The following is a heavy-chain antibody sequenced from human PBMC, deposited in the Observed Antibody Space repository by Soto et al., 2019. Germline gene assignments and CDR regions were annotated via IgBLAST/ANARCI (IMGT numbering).Heavy chain of an antibody. V-gene: IGHV4-31*03. CDR1: GDSIGGVGY. CDR2: ISSSGDT. CDR3: ARDFERSAIGP. Sequence: SETLSLTCTASGDSIGGVGYWSWIRQFPGRGLEWIGCISSSGDTYYNPSLRSRVTISADTSENKFSLTLKSVTAADTAVYFCARDFERSAIGPWGQGTSVTVSS. D-gene: IGHD3-9*01. J-gene: IGHJ5*02.